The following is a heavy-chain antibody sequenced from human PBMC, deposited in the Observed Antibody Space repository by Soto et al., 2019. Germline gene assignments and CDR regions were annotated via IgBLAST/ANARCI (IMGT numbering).Heavy chain of an antibody. J-gene: IGHJ5*02. Sequence: ASVKVSCKASGCTFSIYASSWVRQAPGQGLEWMGGIIPIFGTANYAQKFQGRVTITADKSTSTAYMELSGLRSEDTAVYYCAALQRGGYFDNWFDPWGQGTLVTVSS. CDR2: IIPIFGTA. V-gene: IGHV1-69*06. D-gene: IGHD3-22*01. CDR3: AALQRGGYFDNWFDP. CDR1: GCTFSIYA.